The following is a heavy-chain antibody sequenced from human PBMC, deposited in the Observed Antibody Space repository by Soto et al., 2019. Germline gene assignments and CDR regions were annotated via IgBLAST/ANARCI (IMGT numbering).Heavy chain of an antibody. J-gene: IGHJ4*02. CDR3: ARGRGAAADYFDF. CDR2: ISSSTSHT. V-gene: IGHV3-11*05. Sequence: QVQLVESGGGLVKPGGSLRLSCAVAGFTFSDYYMTWIRQAPGKGLEWVSYISSSTSHTNYADPVKGRFTISRDNATNSLFLQMNSLRAEDTAVYYCARGRGAAADYFDFWGQGTLVTVSS. D-gene: IGHD6-13*01. CDR1: GFTFSDYY.